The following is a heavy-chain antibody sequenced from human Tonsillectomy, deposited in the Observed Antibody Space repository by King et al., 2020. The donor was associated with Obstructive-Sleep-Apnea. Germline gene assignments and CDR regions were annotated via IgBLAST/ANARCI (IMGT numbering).Heavy chain of an antibody. D-gene: IGHD6-19*01. J-gene: IGHJ4*02. CDR2: ISWNRGSI. CDR3: AKDKDSSGWYADY. CDR1: GFTFDDYA. Sequence: VQLVESGGCLVQPGRSLRLSCVASGFTFDDYAMHWVRQAPGKGLEWVSGISWNRGSIGYVDSVKGRFTISRDNVKKSLYLQMNSLRVEDTALYYCAKDKDSSGWYADYWGQGTLVTVSS. V-gene: IGHV3-9*01.